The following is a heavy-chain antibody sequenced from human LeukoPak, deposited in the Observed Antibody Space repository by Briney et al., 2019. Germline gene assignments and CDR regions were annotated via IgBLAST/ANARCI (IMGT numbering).Heavy chain of an antibody. CDR3: ARDLGYDLLFDY. Sequence: ASVKVSCKASGYTFTGCYMHWVRQAPGQGLEWMGWINPNSGGTNYAQKFQGRVTMTRDTSISTAYMELSRLRSDDTAAYYCARDLGYDLLFDYWGQGILVTVSS. CDR1: GYTFTGCY. V-gene: IGHV1-2*02. D-gene: IGHD5-12*01. J-gene: IGHJ4*02. CDR2: INPNSGGT.